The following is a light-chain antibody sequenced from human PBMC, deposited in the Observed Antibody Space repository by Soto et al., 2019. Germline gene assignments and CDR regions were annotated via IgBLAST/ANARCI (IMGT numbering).Light chain of an antibody. V-gene: IGKV1-5*01. CDR1: QTISSW. CDR3: QQYDNYST. J-gene: IGKJ1*01. CDR2: DAY. Sequence: DIQMTQSPSTLPASVGDRVTITCRASQTISSWLAWYQQKPGKAPDLLIYDAYRLAGGDPSRFSGSESGTEFTLTIGRLQPDDFATYFCQQYDNYSTFGQGTKVEVK.